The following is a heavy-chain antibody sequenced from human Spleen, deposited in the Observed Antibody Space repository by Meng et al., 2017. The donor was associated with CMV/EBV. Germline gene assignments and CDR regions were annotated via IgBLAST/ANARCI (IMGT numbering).Heavy chain of an antibody. V-gene: IGHV4-34*01. D-gene: IGHD2-15*01. CDR2: INHSGST. CDR3: VRRSTRALHCSGGSCYPLGGKFDY. CDR1: GGSFSGYY. Sequence: SETLSLTCAVYGGSFSGYYWSWIRQPPGKGLEWIGEINHSGSTNYNPSLKSRVTISVDTSKNQFSLKLSSVTAADTAVYYCVRRSTRALHCSGGSCYPLGGKFDYWGQGRLVTVSS. J-gene: IGHJ4*02.